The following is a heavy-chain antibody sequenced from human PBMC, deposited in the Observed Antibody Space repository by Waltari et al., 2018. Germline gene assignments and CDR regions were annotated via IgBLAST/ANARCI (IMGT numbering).Heavy chain of an antibody. V-gene: IGHV3-23*01. J-gene: IGHJ4*02. CDR2: ISGSGATP. CDR1: GFSLMGFA. Sequence: EVQLLESAGGLVQPGEALRLSCAAPGFSLMGFALTWVRQAPGGGLECVASISGSGATPFYADSVKGRFTIVRDNSRDTVYLQMNSLRVDDSAVYYCAKGSRGYTNYFFDSWGQGTLVSVSS. CDR3: AKGSRGYTNYFFDS. D-gene: IGHD3-16*02.